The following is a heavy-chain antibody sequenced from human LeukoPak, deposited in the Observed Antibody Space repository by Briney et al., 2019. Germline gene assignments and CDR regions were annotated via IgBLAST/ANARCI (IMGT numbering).Heavy chain of an antibody. CDR2: VSYSGNT. CDR3: ARGPPMVRGVITN. V-gene: IGHV4-59*12. Sequence: PSETLSLTCTVSGGSISSYYWSWIRQPPGKGLEWIGYVSYSGNTNYNPSLKSRVTISVETSKNQFSLKLSSVTAADTAVYYCARGPPMVRGVITNWGQGTLVTVSS. D-gene: IGHD3-10*01. J-gene: IGHJ4*02. CDR1: GGSISSYY.